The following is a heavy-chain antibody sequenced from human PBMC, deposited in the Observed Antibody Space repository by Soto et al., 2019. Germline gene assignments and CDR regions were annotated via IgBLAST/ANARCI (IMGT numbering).Heavy chain of an antibody. CDR1: GLTVSRTQ. CDR2: IYSGGST. V-gene: IGHV3-53*01. Sequence: GGSLRLSCAVSGLTVSRTQMSWVRQAPGKGLQWVSVIYSGGSTYYANAVKGRFTISRDISENTVYLELDKLTVDDTAVYYCARAREPEYSCSIFFDVWGRGTQVTVSS. D-gene: IGHD6-6*01. J-gene: IGHJ4*02. CDR3: ARAREPEYSCSIFFDV.